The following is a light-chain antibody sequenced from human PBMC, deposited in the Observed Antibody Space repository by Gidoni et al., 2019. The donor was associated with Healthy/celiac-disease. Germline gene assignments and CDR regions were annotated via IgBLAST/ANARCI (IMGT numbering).Light chain of an antibody. CDR2: GAS. CDR1: QSVSSN. J-gene: IGKJ2*01. Sequence: EIVMTQSPATLSVSPGERATLSCRASQSVSSNLAWYHQKPGQAPRLLIYGASTRATGIPARFSGSGSGTEFTLTISSLQSEDFAVYYCQHYNNWRVTFXQXTKLEIK. CDR3: QHYNNWRVT. V-gene: IGKV3-15*01.